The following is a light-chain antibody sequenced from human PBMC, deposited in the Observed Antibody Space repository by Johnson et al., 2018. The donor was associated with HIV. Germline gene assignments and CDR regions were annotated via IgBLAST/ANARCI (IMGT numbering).Light chain of an antibody. CDR1: SSNIGNNY. CDR3: ATWDSSLNAYV. J-gene: IGLJ1*01. Sequence: QSVLTQPPSVSAAPGQKVTISCSGSSSNIGNNYVSWYQQLPGTAPKLLIYDNNKRPSGIPDRFSGSKSGTSATLGITGLQTGDEADYYCATWDSSLNAYVFGAATKVAVL. CDR2: DNN. V-gene: IGLV1-51*01.